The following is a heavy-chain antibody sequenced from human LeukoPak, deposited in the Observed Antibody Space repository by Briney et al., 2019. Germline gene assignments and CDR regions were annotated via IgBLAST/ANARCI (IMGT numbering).Heavy chain of an antibody. D-gene: IGHD4-17*01. J-gene: IGHJ4*02. CDR1: GFTFSSYA. CDR2: ISGSGGST. CDR3: AKDLSKRDYGDYLYYFDY. V-gene: IGHV3-23*01. Sequence: GGSLRLSCAASGFTFSSYAMSWVRQAPGKGLEWVSAISGSGGSTYYADSVKGRFTISRDNSKNTLYLQMNSLRAEDTAVYYCAKDLSKRDYGDYLYYFDYWGQGTLATVSS.